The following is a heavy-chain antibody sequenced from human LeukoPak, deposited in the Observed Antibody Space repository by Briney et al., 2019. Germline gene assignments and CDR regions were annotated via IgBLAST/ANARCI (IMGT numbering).Heavy chain of an antibody. V-gene: IGHV3-30-3*01. CDR1: GFTFRSYA. J-gene: IGHJ4*02. CDR2: ISYDGSNK. Sequence: HPGRSLRLSCAASGFTFRSYAMHWVRQAPGKGLEWVAAISYDGSNKNYADSVKGRFSISRDNSENTLYLQMNSLRAEDTAVYYCARDHRIAVAGFSAPAHWGQGTLVTVSS. D-gene: IGHD6-19*01. CDR3: ARDHRIAVAGFSAPAH.